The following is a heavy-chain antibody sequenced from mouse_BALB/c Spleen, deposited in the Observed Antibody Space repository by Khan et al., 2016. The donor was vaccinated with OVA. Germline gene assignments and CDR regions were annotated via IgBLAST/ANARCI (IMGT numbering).Heavy chain of an antibody. D-gene: IGHD2-4*01. CDR1: GFNIKDTY. J-gene: IGHJ3*01. CDR3: ARITYYDVSY. Sequence: EVQLVESGAELVKPGASVKLSCTPSGFNIKDTYIHWVKQRPEQGLVWIGRIDPANGYTKFDPRFRGKATITTDTSSNTAYLQHSSLTSEDTAVYYCARITYYDVSYWGQGTLVTVSS. V-gene: IGHV14-3*02. CDR2: IDPANGYT.